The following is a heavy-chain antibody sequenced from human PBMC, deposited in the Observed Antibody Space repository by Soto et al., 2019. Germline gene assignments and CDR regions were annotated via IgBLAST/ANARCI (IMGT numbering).Heavy chain of an antibody. Sequence: PSETLSLTCTVSGGSISSSGYYWGWIRQPPGKGLEWVGSLYYSGNTYYNPSLKSRVTISIDTSKNQLFLKLSSVTAADTAVYFCARDVVVVPDAPSYYYYAMDVWGQGTTVTVSS. CDR2: LYYSGNT. D-gene: IGHD2-2*01. CDR1: GGSISSSGYY. J-gene: IGHJ6*02. CDR3: ARDVVVVPDAPSYYYYAMDV. V-gene: IGHV4-39*07.